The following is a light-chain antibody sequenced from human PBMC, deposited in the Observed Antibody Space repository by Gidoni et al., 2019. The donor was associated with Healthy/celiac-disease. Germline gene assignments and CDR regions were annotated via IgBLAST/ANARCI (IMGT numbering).Light chain of an antibody. Sequence: DIQMTQSPSSLSASVGDRVTITCHASQDISNYLNWYQQKPGKAPKLLIYDASNLETGVPSRFSGSGSGTDFTFTISSLQPEDIATYYCQQYDNLLLTFGQGTRLEIK. V-gene: IGKV1-33*01. CDR1: QDISNY. CDR3: QQYDNLLLT. J-gene: IGKJ5*01. CDR2: DAS.